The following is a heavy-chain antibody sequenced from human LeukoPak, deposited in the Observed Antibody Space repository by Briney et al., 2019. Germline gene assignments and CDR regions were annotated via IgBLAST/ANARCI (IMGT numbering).Heavy chain of an antibody. CDR1: GGSISSSSYY. CDR3: ARDDYGDHFDY. V-gene: IGHV4-39*07. D-gene: IGHD4-17*01. CDR2: IYYSGIT. Sequence: PSETLSLTCSVSGGSISSSSYYWGWIRQPPGKGLEWIGSIYYSGITYYNPSLKSRVTISIDTSKNQFSLKLSSVTAADTAVYYCARDDYGDHFDYWGQGTLVTVSS. J-gene: IGHJ4*02.